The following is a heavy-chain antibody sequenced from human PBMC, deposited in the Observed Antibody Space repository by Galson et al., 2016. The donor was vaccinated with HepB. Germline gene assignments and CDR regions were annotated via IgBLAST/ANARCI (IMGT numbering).Heavy chain of an antibody. V-gene: IGHV3-13*01. J-gene: IGHJ6*02. CDR1: GFTLSNYD. D-gene: IGHD3-10*02. CDR3: ARGTLSRFMFYYSGMDV. CDR2: IGTAGDT. Sequence: SLRLSCAASGFTLSNYDMHWVRQATGKGLEWVAAIGTAGDTYYLDSVEGRFTISRENAKNSLYIEMNSLRAGDTAVYYCARGTLSRFMFYYSGMDVWGQGTTVTVSS.